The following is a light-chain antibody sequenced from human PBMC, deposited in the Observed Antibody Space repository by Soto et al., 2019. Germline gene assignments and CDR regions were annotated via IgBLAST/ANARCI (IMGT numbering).Light chain of an antibody. J-gene: IGKJ2*01. CDR1: QGISSY. Sequence: VIWMTQAPSLLYASTGDRVTSSCRMSQGISSYLAWYQQKPAKDPELLIYSAYTLQSGVPSRFSGSGSGTDVTLTISYLQSEDFANYYCHEYYRFPYTVSQGTKLKIK. CDR3: HEYYRFPYT. CDR2: SAY. V-gene: IGKV1D-8*01.